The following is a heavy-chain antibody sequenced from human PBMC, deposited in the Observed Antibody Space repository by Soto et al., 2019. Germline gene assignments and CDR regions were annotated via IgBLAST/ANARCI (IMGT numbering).Heavy chain of an antibody. CDR2: ISSSSSYI. CDR1: GVTCISYS. D-gene: IGHD2-21*01. V-gene: IGHV3-21*01. Sequence: GGSLRLSCAASGVTCISYSMNWVRQAPGKGLEWVSSISSSSSYIYYADSVKGRFTISRDDAKNSLYLQMNSLRAEDTAVYYCARGTLGLLHFDYWGQGTLVTVSS. J-gene: IGHJ4*02. CDR3: ARGTLGLLHFDY.